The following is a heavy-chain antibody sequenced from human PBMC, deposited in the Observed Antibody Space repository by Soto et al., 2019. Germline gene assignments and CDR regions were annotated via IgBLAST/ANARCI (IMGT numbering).Heavy chain of an antibody. V-gene: IGHV4-39*01. J-gene: IGHJ5*02. D-gene: IGHD3-3*02. Sequence: QLQLQESGPGLVKPSETLSLTCTVSGGSISSSSYYWGWIRQPPGKGLEWIGSIYYSGSTYYNPSLKSRVXISVDTSKNQFCLTLSSVTAADPAVYYCASPKIAFYNWFDPWGQGTLVTVSS. CDR2: IYYSGST. CDR1: GGSISSSSYY. CDR3: ASPKIAFYNWFDP.